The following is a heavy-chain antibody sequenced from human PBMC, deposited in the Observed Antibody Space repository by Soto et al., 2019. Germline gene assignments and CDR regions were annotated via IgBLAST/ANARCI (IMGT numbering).Heavy chain of an antibody. CDR2: IYYSGST. J-gene: IGHJ4*02. CDR3: ARWGIAAAGTFDY. V-gene: IGHV4-59*01. D-gene: IGHD6-13*01. CDR1: GGSISSYY. Sequence: SETLSLTCTVSGGSISSYYWSWIRQPPGKGLEWIGYIYYSGSTNYNPSLKSRVTISVDTSKNQFSLKLSSVTAADTAVYYCARWGIAAAGTFDYWGQGTLVTVSS.